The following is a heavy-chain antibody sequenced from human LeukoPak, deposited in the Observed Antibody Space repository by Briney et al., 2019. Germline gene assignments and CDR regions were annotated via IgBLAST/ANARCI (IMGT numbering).Heavy chain of an antibody. J-gene: IGHJ4*02. D-gene: IGHD1-26*01. Sequence: PERSLRLSCAASGFSFSAYGMHWVRQAPGKGLEWVTVIGHDGNNAKYADSVKGRFTISRDNSKNTLYLQMSSLRAEDTAVYYCARDFNVGKNFDYWGQGTLVTVSS. V-gene: IGHV3-33*01. CDR1: GFSFSAYG. CDR2: IGHDGNNA. CDR3: ARDFNVGKNFDY.